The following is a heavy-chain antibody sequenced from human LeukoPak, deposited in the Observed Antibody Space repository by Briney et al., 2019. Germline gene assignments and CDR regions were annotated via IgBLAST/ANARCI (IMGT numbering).Heavy chain of an antibody. CDR3: ARTVEGYCSSTSCYLTATVYYYYMDV. CDR1: GYTFTSYG. CDR2: ISAYNGNT. V-gene: IGHV1-18*01. Sequence: ASVKVSCKASGYTFTSYGISWVRQAPGQGLEWMGWISAYNGNTNYAQKLQGRVTMTTDTSTSTAYVELRSLRSDDTAVYYCARTVEGYCSSTSCYLTATVYYYYMDVWGKGTTVTVSS. J-gene: IGHJ6*03. D-gene: IGHD2-2*01.